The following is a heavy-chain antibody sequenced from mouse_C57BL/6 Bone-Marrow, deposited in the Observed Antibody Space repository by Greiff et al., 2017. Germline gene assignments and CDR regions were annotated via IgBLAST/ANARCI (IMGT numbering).Heavy chain of an antibody. D-gene: IGHD2-1*01. CDR1: GYAFSSSW. CDR3: ARLCYGKDY. V-gene: IGHV1-82*01. CDR2: IYPGDGDT. J-gene: IGHJ2*01. Sequence: VQLQQPGPELVKPGASVKLSCKASGYAFSSSWMNWVKQRPGKGLEWIGRIYPGDGDTNYNGKFKGKATLTADKSSSTTYMQLSSLTSEDSAVYVCARLCYGKDYWGQGTTLTVSS.